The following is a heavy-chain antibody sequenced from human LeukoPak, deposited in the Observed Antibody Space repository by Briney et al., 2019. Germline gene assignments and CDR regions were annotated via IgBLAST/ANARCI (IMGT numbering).Heavy chain of an antibody. D-gene: IGHD2-15*01. CDR2: IYYTGRT. J-gene: IGHJ5*02. CDR1: AASIRGSSHS. Sequence: SETLSLTCIDPAASIRGSSHSCGWIRQPPGKGLEWTGTIYYTGRTYYNPSLESRLTISVDTSKNQFSLKLTSVTAADPAIYYCAPSQGSGNGIGKSFDPWGQGTLVTVSS. V-gene: IGHV4-39*01. CDR3: APSQGSGNGIGKSFDP.